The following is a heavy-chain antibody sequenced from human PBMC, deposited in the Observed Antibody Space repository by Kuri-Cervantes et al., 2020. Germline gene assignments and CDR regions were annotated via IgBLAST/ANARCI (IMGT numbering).Heavy chain of an antibody. V-gene: IGHV3-9*01. CDR3: AKRRGPGAAAFDY. J-gene: IGHJ4*02. D-gene: IGHD6-13*01. Sequence: GGSLRLSCAASGFTFDDYAMHWVRQAPGKGLEWVSGISWNSGSIGYADSVKGRFTISRDNAKNSLYLQMNSLRAEDTAVYYCAKRRGPGAAAFDYWGQGTLVTVSS. CDR2: ISWNSGSI. CDR1: GFTFDDYA.